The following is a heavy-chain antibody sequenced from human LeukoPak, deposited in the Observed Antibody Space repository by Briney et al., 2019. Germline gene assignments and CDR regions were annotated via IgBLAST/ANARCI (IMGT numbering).Heavy chain of an antibody. CDR2: MNHRGST. CDR3: ARGYSSGWRFDY. V-gene: IGHV4-34*01. CDR1: GGSFRGYY. D-gene: IGHD6-19*01. J-gene: IGHJ4*02. Sequence: PGETLSLTCAVYGGSFRGYYWRWLRHPRGKGGEGIGEMNHRGSTNYNPSLKSRVTISVDTSKNQFSLKLSSVAAADTAVYYCARGYSSGWRFDYWGQGTLVTVSS.